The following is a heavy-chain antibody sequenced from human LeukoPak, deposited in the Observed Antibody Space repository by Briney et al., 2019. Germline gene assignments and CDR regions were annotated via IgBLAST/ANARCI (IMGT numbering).Heavy chain of an antibody. CDR2: IFYSGST. CDR1: SGSISTSNYY. D-gene: IGHD3-22*01. J-gene: IGHJ3*02. CDR3: AKSNGYGLIDI. Sequence: PSETLSLTCTVSSGSISTSNYYWGWVRQPPGTALEWIGNIFYSGSTYYSPSLKSRVTISLDTSRNQFSLKLNSVTAADTAVYYCAKSNGYGLIDIGGQGTMVTVSS. V-gene: IGHV4-39*07.